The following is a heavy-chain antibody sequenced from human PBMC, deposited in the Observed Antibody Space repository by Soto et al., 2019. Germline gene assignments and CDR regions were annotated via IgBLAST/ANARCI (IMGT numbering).Heavy chain of an antibody. J-gene: IGHJ3*02. D-gene: IGHD3-22*01. CDR3: ARYYYDAGGAFDI. CDR2: IYSGGRT. CDR1: GLTVSSNY. V-gene: IGHV3-53*01. Sequence: PGGSLRLSCAASGLTVSSNYMTWVRQAPGKGPQWVSVIYSGGRTYYADSVKGRFTISRDNSKNSLYLQMNSLRAEDTALYYCARYYYDAGGAFDIWGQGTMVTVSS.